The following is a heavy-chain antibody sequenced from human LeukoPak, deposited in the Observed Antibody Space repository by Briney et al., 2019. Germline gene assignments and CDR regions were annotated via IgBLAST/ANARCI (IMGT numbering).Heavy chain of an antibody. Sequence: VASVKVSCKASGYTFTGYYMHWVRQAPGQGLEWMGRINPNSGGTNYAQKFQGGVTMTRDTSISTAYLELSRLRSDDPAVYYCARVNGDGLYYFDYWGQETLVTVSS. CDR1: GYTFTGYY. J-gene: IGHJ4*02. V-gene: IGHV1-2*06. CDR3: ARVNGDGLYYFDY. D-gene: IGHD5-24*01. CDR2: INPNSGGT.